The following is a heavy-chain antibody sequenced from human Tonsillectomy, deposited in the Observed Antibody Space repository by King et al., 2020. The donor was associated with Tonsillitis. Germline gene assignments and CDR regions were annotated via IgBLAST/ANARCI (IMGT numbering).Heavy chain of an antibody. CDR2: ISTDGNST. CDR3: AREVAAAGRSLDY. Sequence: VQLVESGGGFVQPGGSLRLSCAASGFTFSTYWMHWVRQTPGKGLVWVSRISTDGNSTNYADSLKARFTISRDNAKNTLYLQMNSLRAEDTAVYYCAREVAAAGRSLDYWGQGILVTVSS. V-gene: IGHV3-74*01. D-gene: IGHD6-13*01. J-gene: IGHJ4*02. CDR1: GFTFSTYW.